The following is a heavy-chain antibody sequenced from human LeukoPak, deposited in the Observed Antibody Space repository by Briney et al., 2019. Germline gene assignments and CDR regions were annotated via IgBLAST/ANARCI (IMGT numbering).Heavy chain of an antibody. V-gene: IGHV1-46*01. J-gene: IGHJ6*03. Sequence: GASVKVSCKASGYTFTSYYMHWVRQAPGQGLEWMGIINPSGGSTSYAQKFQGRVTMTTDTSTSTAYMELRSLRSDDTAVYYCARDGYSNYYYYYYMDVWGKGTTVTVSS. CDR1: GYTFTSYY. CDR3: ARDGYSNYYYYYYMDV. D-gene: IGHD1-26*01. CDR2: INPSGGST.